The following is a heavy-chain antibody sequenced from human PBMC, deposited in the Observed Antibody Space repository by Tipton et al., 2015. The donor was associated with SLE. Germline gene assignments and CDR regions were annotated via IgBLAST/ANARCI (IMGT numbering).Heavy chain of an antibody. Sequence: SLRLSCAASGFTFSSYAMSWVRQAPGKGLEWVANIKEDGSEKYYVDSVRGRFTISRDNAEDSIYLQMNSLRAEDTAVYYCARDHHGDYGDWYFDLWGRGTLVIVSS. CDR1: GFTFSSYA. CDR3: ARDHHGDYGDWYFDL. V-gene: IGHV3-7*01. J-gene: IGHJ2*01. D-gene: IGHD4-17*01. CDR2: IKEDGSEK.